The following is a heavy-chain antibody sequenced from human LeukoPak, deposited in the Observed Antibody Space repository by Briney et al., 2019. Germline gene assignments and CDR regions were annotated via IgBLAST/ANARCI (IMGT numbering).Heavy chain of an antibody. CDR3: ARDLDFWSGYPD. CDR1: GFTFSSYA. V-gene: IGHV3-53*01. J-gene: IGHJ4*02. CDR2: IYSGGST. Sequence: GGPLRLSCAASGFTFSSYAMHWVRQAPGKGLEWVSVIYSGGSTYYADSVKGRFTISRDNSKNTLYLQMNSLRAEDTAVYYCARDLDFWSGYPDWGQGTLVTVSS. D-gene: IGHD3-3*01.